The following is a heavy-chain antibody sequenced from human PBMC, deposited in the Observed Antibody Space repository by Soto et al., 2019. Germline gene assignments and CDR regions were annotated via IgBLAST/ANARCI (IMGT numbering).Heavy chain of an antibody. CDR3: PRTREEADGLGTRFSGMDI. V-gene: IGHV1-3*01. CDR1: GYSLTNYP. J-gene: IGHJ6*02. D-gene: IGHD7-27*01. Sequence: QVHLVQSGAEVKRPGASVKVSCKASGYSLTNYPTHWVRQAPGQRLEWMGWITAGNGHTKYSQKFQGRVTMSRDTSASVVYMELSSLRFEDTAVYYCPRTREEADGLGTRFSGMDIWGQGTTVTVSS. CDR2: ITAGNGHT.